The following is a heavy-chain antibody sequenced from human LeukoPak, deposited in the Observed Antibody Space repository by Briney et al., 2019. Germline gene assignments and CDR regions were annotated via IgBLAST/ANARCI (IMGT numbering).Heavy chain of an antibody. V-gene: IGHV4-59*01. Sequence: SETLSLTCTVSGGSISSYYWSWIRQPPGKGLEWIGYIYYSGSTDYNPSLKSRVTISVDTSKNQFSLKLSSVTAADTAVYYCARARYCSGGSCWGFDIWGQGTMVTVSS. CDR3: ARARYCSGGSCWGFDI. J-gene: IGHJ3*02. CDR2: IYYSGST. CDR1: GGSISSYY. D-gene: IGHD2-15*01.